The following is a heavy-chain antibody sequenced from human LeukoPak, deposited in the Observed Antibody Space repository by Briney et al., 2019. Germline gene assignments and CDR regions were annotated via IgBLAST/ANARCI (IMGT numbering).Heavy chain of an antibody. CDR2: ISAYNGNT. CDR3: ARDPRIFGVVPEGGMDV. D-gene: IGHD3-3*02. CDR1: GGTFSSYA. J-gene: IGHJ6*02. Sequence: ASVKVSCKASGGTFSSYAISWVRQAPGQGLEWMGWISAYNGNTNYAQKLQGRVTMTTDTSTSTAYMELRSLRSDDTAVYYCARDPRIFGVVPEGGMDVWGQGTTVTVSS. V-gene: IGHV1-18*01.